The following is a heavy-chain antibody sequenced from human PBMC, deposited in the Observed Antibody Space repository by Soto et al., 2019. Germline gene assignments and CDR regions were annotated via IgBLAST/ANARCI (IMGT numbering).Heavy chain of an antibody. Sequence: SETLSLTCTVSGGSISSSSYYWGWIRQPPGKGLEWIGSIYYSGSTYYNPSLKSRVTISGDTPKNQFSLKLSSVTAADTAVYYCARGYSSSSTPAGAFDIWGQGTMVTVSS. CDR1: GGSISSSSYY. J-gene: IGHJ3*02. CDR2: IYYSGST. CDR3: ARGYSSSSTPAGAFDI. V-gene: IGHV4-39*01. D-gene: IGHD6-6*01.